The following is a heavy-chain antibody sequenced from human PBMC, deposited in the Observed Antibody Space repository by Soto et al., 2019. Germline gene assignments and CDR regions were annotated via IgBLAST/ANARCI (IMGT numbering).Heavy chain of an antibody. D-gene: IGHD5-18*01. CDR2: VSGSGSSP. CDR3: VKGKESGYRGAFDS. CDR1: GFNFGSYA. J-gene: IGHJ4*02. V-gene: IGHV3-23*01. Sequence: GESLKISCAATGFNFGSYAMGWVRQAPGKGLEWVSGVSGSGSSPYYADSVKGRLTISKDKSKDTLYLDLNNLRSEDTAVYFCVKGKESGYRGAFDSWGQGTMVTVS.